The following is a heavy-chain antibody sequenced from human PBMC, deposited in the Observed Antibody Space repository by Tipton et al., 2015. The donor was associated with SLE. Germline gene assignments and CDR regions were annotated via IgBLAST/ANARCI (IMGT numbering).Heavy chain of an antibody. V-gene: IGHV4-34*01. CDR1: GGSFSGYY. J-gene: IGHJ4*02. CDR3: ARDGGIYGTDY. CDR2: INHSGST. D-gene: IGHD3-16*01. Sequence: TLSLTCAAYGGSFSGYYWSWIRQPPGKGLEWIGEINHSGSTNYNPSLKSRVTISVDTSKNQFSLKLSSVTAADTAVYYCARDGGIYGTDYWGQGALVTVSS.